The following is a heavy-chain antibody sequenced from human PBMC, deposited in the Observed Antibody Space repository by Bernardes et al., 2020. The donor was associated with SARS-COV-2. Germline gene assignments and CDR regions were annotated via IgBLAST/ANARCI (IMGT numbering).Heavy chain of an antibody. J-gene: IGHJ4*02. V-gene: IGHV3-74*01. CDR3: ARAGQFYFEY. CDR2: INSDGSII. Sequence: GGSLRLSCAASGFTFSTHWVHWVRQAPGQGLVWVSRINSDGSIIDYADSVKGRFTISRDNVKNTLYLQMNSLTADDTAVYYCARAGQFYFEYWGQGTLVTVSS. CDR1: GFTFSTHW.